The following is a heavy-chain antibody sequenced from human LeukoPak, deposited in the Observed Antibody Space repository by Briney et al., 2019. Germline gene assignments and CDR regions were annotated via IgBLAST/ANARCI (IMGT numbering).Heavy chain of an antibody. D-gene: IGHD3-3*01. CDR1: GYTFTNYY. J-gene: IGHJ3*02. V-gene: IGHV1-46*01. CDR2: INPSGGST. CDR3: ARVAIFGVVTLDAFGI. Sequence: ASVKVSCKASGYTFTNYYMHWVRQAPGQGLEWMGIINPSGGSTSYAQKFQGRVTMTRDTSTSTVYMELSSLRSEDTAVYYCARVAIFGVVTLDAFGIWGQGTMVTVSS.